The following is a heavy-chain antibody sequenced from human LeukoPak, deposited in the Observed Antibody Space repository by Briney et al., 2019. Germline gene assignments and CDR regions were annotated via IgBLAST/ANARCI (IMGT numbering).Heavy chain of an antibody. Sequence: SGGSLRLSCAASGFIFSSYNMNWVRQAPGKGLEWVSSISNGGGYIYYEDSVKGRFTISRDNSRNTLYLQMDSLRSEDTAVYYCARDFFPVVDSTWYEIGYWGQGTLVTVSS. CDR1: GFIFSSYN. V-gene: IGHV3-21*01. D-gene: IGHD2-21*01. J-gene: IGHJ4*02. CDR3: ARDFFPVVDSTWYEIGY. CDR2: ISNGGGYI.